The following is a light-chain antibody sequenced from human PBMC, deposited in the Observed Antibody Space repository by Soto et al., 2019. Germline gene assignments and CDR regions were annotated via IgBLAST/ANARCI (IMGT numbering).Light chain of an antibody. Sequence: EIVLTQSPGTLSLSPGQRATLSCRVGQSRSSSFLAWYQQKPGQAPRLIIYGASSRAAGIPDRFSGSGSGTDFTLTIASLQPDDFATYYCQQYDTYSGTFGPGTKVDIK. J-gene: IGKJ1*01. CDR3: QQYDTYSGT. CDR1: QSRSSSF. CDR2: GAS. V-gene: IGKV3-20*01.